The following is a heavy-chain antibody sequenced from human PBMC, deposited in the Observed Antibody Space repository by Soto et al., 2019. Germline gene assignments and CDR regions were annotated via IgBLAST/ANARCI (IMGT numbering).Heavy chain of an antibody. J-gene: IGHJ4*02. D-gene: IGHD4-17*01. CDR3: AKDRPVLHDYGDYAFDY. CDR2: ISGSGGST. Sequence: GGSLRLSCAASGFTFSSYAMNWVRQAPGKGLEWVSAISGSGGSTYYADSVKGRFTISRDNSKNTLYLQMNSLRAEDTAVYYCAKDRPVLHDYGDYAFDYWGQGTLVTVSS. CDR1: GFTFSSYA. V-gene: IGHV3-23*01.